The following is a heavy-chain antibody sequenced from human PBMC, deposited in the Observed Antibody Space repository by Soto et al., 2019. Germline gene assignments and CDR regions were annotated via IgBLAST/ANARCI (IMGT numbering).Heavy chain of an antibody. V-gene: IGHV1-18*03. J-gene: IGHJ5*02. D-gene: IGHD4-17*01. CDR3: AGYREILGDGDQGSLAPGVEPVWVITTIIDTPNPLQPLP. CDR2: INVYNGNT. Sequence: ASVKVSCKASGYTFTSYGISWVRQAPGQGLEWMGWINVYNGNTNYAQKFQGRVTMTTDTSTSTAYMELRSLRSDDMAVYYCAGYREILGDGDQGSLAPGVEPVWVITTIIDTPNPLQPLPWG. CDR1: GYTFTSYG.